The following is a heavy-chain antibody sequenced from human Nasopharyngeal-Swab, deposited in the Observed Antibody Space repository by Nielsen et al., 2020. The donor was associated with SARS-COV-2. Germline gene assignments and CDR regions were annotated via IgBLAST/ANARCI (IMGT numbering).Heavy chain of an antibody. J-gene: IGHJ3*02. CDR2: ISGSGGST. D-gene: IGHD4-17*01. V-gene: IGHV3-23*01. Sequence: ESLKISCAASGFTFSSYAMSWVRQAPGKGLEWVSAISGSGGSTYYADSVKGRFTISRDNSKNTLYLQMNSLRAEDTAVYYCAKDGSGHYGDFAFDIWGQGTMVTVSS. CDR3: AKDGSGHYGDFAFDI. CDR1: GFTFSSYA.